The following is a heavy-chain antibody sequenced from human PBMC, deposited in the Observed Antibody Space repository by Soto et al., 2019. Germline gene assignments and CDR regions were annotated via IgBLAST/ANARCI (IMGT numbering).Heavy chain of an antibody. CDR2: ISGSATNT. CDR1: GFTFSRHV. D-gene: IGHD6-13*01. Sequence: EVQLLESGGGLVQPGGSRRLSCVASGFTFSRHVMVWVRQAPGKGLEGVSSISGSATNTYYADSVKGPFTNPRDNSKVTLSLQMNSLRAEDAALYYCASARAGISWGGGLDVWGQGTTVTVSS. CDR3: ASARAGISWGGGLDV. V-gene: IGHV3-23*01. J-gene: IGHJ6*02.